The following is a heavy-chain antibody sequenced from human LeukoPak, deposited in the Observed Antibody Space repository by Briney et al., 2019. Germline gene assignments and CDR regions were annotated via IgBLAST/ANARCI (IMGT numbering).Heavy chain of an antibody. D-gene: IGHD1-26*01. V-gene: IGHV3-11*01. CDR3: ARDPSLVGATQYYFDY. CDR1: GFTFSDYY. CDR2: IRSSGSTI. Sequence: GGSLRLFCAASGFTFSDYYMSWLRHSPGKGRECVSYIRSSGSTIYYADSVKGRFTISRDNAKNSLYLQMNSLRAEDTAVYYCARDPSLVGATQYYFDYWGQGTLVTVSS. J-gene: IGHJ4*02.